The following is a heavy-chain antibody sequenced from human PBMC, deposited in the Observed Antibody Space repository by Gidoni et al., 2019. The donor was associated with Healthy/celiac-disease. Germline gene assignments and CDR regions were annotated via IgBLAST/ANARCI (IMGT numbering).Heavy chain of an antibody. CDR3: AKDGGVSGYYDSSGPKEYFDY. J-gene: IGHJ4*02. Sequence: EVQLLESGGGLVQPGGSLRLSCAASGFTFSSYAMSWVRQAPGKGLGWVSAFSGSGGSTYYADSVKGRFTISRDNSKNTLYLQMNSLRAEDTAVYYCAKDGGVSGYYDSSGPKEYFDYWGQGTLVTVSS. CDR1: GFTFSSYA. V-gene: IGHV3-23*01. D-gene: IGHD3-22*01. CDR2: FSGSGGST.